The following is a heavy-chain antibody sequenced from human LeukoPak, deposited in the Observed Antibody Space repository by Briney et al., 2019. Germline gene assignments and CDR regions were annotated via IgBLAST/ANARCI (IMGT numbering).Heavy chain of an antibody. CDR2: ISYDGSNK. CDR3: AXDPPSFQH. V-gene: IGHV3-30*04. J-gene: IGHJ1*01. CDR1: GFTFSSYA. Sequence: GGSLRLSCAASGFTFSSYAMLWVRQAPGKGLEWVAVISYDGSNKYYADSVKGRFTISRDNAKNSLYLQMNNLRAEDTAVYYCAXDPPSFQHWGQGTLVTVSS.